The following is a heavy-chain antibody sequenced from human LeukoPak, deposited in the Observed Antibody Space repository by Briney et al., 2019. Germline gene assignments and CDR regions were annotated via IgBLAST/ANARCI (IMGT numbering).Heavy chain of an antibody. CDR3: ARDDDGSLDY. CDR1: GFTFSNSW. Sequence: GGSLRLSCAASGFTFSNSWMAWVRQAPGKGLEWVANIKQDGSTKHYADSLKDRFTISRDNPKNLLYVQMNSLRADDTAVYYCARDDDGSLDYWGQGILVTVAS. D-gene: IGHD1-26*01. CDR2: IKQDGSTK. V-gene: IGHV3-7*01. J-gene: IGHJ4*02.